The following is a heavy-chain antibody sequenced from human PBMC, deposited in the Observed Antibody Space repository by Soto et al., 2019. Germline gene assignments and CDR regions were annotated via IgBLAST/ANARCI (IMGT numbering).Heavy chain of an antibody. D-gene: IGHD2-21*02. CDR1: GFTVSSNY. CDR2: IYSGGST. Sequence: GGSLRLSCAASGFTVSSNYMSWVRQAPGKGLEWVSVIYSGGSTYYADSGKGRFTISRDNSKNRLYLQMNSLRAEDTAVYYCARDRVVTTDYYYYYYMDVWGKGTTVTVSS. CDR3: ARDRVVTTDYYYYYYMDV. J-gene: IGHJ6*03. V-gene: IGHV3-66*01.